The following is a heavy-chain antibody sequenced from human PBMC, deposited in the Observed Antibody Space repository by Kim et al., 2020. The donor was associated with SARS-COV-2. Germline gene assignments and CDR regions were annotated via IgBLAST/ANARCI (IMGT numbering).Heavy chain of an antibody. J-gene: IGHJ4*02. CDR2: IKQDGSEK. V-gene: IGHV3-7*03. CDR3: ARDPRFDC. Sequence: GGSLRLSCGASGFIFRSYWMSWVRQAPGKGLEWVANIKQDGSEKYYVDSVKGRFTISRDNAKNSLYLQMNSLRADDTAVYYCARDPRFDCWGQGTQVTVSS. CDR1: GFIFRSYW.